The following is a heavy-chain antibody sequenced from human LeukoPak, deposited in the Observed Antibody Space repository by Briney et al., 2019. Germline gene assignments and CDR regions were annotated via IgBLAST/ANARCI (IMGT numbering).Heavy chain of an antibody. CDR3: ARSPIPVMATIDVGGFDI. V-gene: IGHV4-39*07. CDR2: IYDSGST. Sequence: SETLSLTCTVSGGSISSSSYYWGWIRQPPGKGLEWIGSIYDSGSTYYNPSLKSRVTISVDTSKNQFSLKLSFVTAADTAVYFCARSPIPVMATIDVGGFDIWGQGTVVTVSS. CDR1: GGSISSSSYY. J-gene: IGHJ3*02. D-gene: IGHD5-24*01.